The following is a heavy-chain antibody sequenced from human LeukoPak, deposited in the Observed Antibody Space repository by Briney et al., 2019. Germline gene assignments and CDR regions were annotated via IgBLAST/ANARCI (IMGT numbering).Heavy chain of an antibody. CDR3: ARDGRAGSLFAY. D-gene: IGHD6-19*01. J-gene: IGHJ4*02. CDR2: ISYSGST. CDR1: GGSISGYY. V-gene: IGHV4-59*01. Sequence: SETLSLTCTVSGGSISGYYWSWIRQPPGKGLEWVGYISYSGSTNYNPSLKSRVTISVDTSKNQFSLKLSSVTAADTAINYCARDGRAGSLFAYWGQGTLVTVSS.